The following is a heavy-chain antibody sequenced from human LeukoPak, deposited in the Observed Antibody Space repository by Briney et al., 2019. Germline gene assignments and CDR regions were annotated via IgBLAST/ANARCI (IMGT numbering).Heavy chain of an antibody. CDR1: GFSFSDYF. Sequence: GGSLRLSCAASGFSFSDYFMTWIRQAPGKGLEWVSYISSVNSNAEYQDSVKGRFTISRDNAKNSLSLQMNSLRVEDTAVYYCARIFTYYYAGTGSVQSFDIWGQGTMVTVSS. J-gene: IGHJ3*02. D-gene: IGHD3-22*01. CDR2: ISSVNSNA. V-gene: IGHV3-11*03. CDR3: ARIFTYYYAGTGSVQSFDI.